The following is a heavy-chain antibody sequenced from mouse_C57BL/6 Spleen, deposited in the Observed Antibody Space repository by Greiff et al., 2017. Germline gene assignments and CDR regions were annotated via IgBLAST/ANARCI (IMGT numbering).Heavy chain of an antibody. V-gene: IGHV1-59*01. CDR1: GYTFTSYW. J-gene: IGHJ2*01. Sequence: QVQLQQPGAELVRPGTSVKLSCKASGYTFTSYWMHWVKQRPGQGLEWIGVIDPSDSYTNYNQKFKGKATLTVDTSSSTAYMQLSSLTSEDSAVYYCARVWLRRGTNYFDYWGQGTTLTVSS. D-gene: IGHD2-2*01. CDR2: IDPSDSYT. CDR3: ARVWLRRGTNYFDY.